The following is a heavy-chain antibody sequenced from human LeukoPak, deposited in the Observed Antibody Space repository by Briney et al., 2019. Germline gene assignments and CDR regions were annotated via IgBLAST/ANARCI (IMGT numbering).Heavy chain of an antibody. D-gene: IGHD3-22*01. CDR2: IYHSGST. V-gene: IGHV4-4*02. J-gene: IGHJ4*02. CDR3: ARAEDSSGYDYYFDY. CDR1: GGSISSSNW. Sequence: SGTLSLTCAASGGSISSSNWWSWVRQPPGKGLEWIGEIYHSGSTNYNPSLKSRVTISVDKSKNQFSLKLSSVTAADTAVYYCARAEDSSGYDYYFDYWGQGTLVTVSS.